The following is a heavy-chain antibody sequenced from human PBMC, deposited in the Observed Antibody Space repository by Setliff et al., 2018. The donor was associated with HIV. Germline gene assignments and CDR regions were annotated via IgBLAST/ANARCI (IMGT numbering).Heavy chain of an antibody. CDR3: ARVPYCSGGSCYRNYVGY. D-gene: IGHD2-15*01. CDR1: GYTFSRYA. Sequence: ASVKVSCKASGYTFSRYAMNWVRQAPGQSLEWMGWINAGNGYTKYPQKFQGRVTITSDTSASTAYMELWSLRSEDTAMYYCARVPYCSGGSCYRNYVGYWGPGTLVTVSS. V-gene: IGHV1-3*01. J-gene: IGHJ4*02. CDR2: INAGNGYT.